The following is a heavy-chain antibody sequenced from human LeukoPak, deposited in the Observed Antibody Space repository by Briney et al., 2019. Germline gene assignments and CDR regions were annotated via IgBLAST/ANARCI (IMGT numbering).Heavy chain of an antibody. Sequence: GGSLRLSCAASGVTFSSYWMSWVRQAPGKGLEWVANIKQDGSEKYYVDSVKGRFTISRDNAKNSLYLQVNSPRAEDTAVYYCARDGGPIDYWGQGTLVTVSS. V-gene: IGHV3-7*01. CDR2: IKQDGSEK. CDR1: GVTFSSYW. D-gene: IGHD2-15*01. J-gene: IGHJ4*02. CDR3: ARDGGPIDY.